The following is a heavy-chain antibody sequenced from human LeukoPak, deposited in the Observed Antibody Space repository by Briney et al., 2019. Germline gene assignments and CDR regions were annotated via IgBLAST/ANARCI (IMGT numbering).Heavy chain of an antibody. J-gene: IGHJ6*03. D-gene: IGHD3-3*01. V-gene: IGHV3-23*01. CDR3: ARDISSGGDFWSGYFAPYYYYYYMDV. CDR2: ISGSGGST. CDR1: GFTFSSYA. Sequence: GGSLRLSCAASGFTFSSYAMSWVRQAPGKGLEWVSAISGSGGSTYYADSVKGRFTISRDNAKNSLYLQMNSLRAEDTAVYYCARDISSGGDFWSGYFAPYYYYYYMDVWGKGTTVIVSS.